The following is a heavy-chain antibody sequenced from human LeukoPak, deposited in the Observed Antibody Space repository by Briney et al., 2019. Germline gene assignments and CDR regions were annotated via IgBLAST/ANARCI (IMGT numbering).Heavy chain of an antibody. J-gene: IGHJ4*02. CDR3: ALHEYSYGSSAQGLDY. D-gene: IGHD5-18*01. CDR2: INHSGST. CDR1: GGSFSGYY. V-gene: IGHV4-34*01. Sequence: SETLSLTCAVYGGSFSGYYWSWIRQPPGKGLEWIGEINHSGSTNYNPSLKSRVTISVDTSKNQFSLKLSSVTASDTAVYYCALHEYSYGSSAQGLDYWGQGTLVTVSS.